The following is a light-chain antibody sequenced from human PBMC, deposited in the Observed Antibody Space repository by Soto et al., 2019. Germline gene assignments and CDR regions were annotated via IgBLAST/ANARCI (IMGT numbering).Light chain of an antibody. CDR3: SSFAGGGNPVL. V-gene: IGLV2-8*01. CDR2: EVT. CDR1: SSDVGGYNY. J-gene: IGLJ2*01. Sequence: QSALTQPPSASGSLGQSVTISCTGTSSDVGGYNYVSWNQQHPGKAPKVMIYEVTKRPSGVPDRFSGSKSGNTASLTVSGLQAEDEADYYCSSFAGGGNPVLLGGGTKLTVL.